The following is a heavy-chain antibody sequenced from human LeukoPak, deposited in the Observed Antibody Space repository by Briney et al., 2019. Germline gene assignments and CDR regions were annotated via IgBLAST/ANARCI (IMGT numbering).Heavy chain of an antibody. V-gene: IGHV4-59*01. D-gene: IGHD2-15*01. CDR2: VYDNGDT. CDR3: AILAEYCNSGSCYLGWFDP. CDR1: GGSISGYL. J-gene: IGHJ5*02. Sequence: SETLSLTCTVSGGSISGYLWTWIRQPPGKGLEWIGYVYDNGDTKYHPSFTGRVSISVDVSKNQFSLKLSSVTAADTAVYYCAILAEYCNSGSCYLGWFDPWGQGTLVTVSS.